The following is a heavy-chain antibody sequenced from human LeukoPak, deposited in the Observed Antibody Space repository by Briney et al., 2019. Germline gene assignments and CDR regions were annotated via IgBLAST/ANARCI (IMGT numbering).Heavy chain of an antibody. Sequence: GGSLRLSCAASGFTFSSYSMNWVRQAPGKGLEWVSYISSSSSTIYYADSVKGRFTISRDNAKNSLYLQMNSLRAEDTAAYYCAREGGGYCTNGVCYTGDYFDYWGQGTLVTVSS. CDR2: ISSSSSTI. CDR1: GFTFSSYS. V-gene: IGHV3-48*01. D-gene: IGHD2-8*01. CDR3: AREGGGYCTNGVCYTGDYFDY. J-gene: IGHJ4*02.